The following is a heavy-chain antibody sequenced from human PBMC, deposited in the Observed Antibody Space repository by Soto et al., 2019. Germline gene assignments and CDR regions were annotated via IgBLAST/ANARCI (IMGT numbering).Heavy chain of an antibody. V-gene: IGHV1-18*01. Sequence: QVQLVQSGGEVKKPGASVTVSCKASGYTFINYHITWVRQAAGQGLEWMAWINTYNGMTDYAQRFQGRVTMTRDTSTSTAFMELRNLESDDTAVYFCAKSPRGEMATDWGQGTLVIVSS. CDR3: AKSPRGEMATD. J-gene: IGHJ4*02. CDR2: INTYNGMT. CDR1: GYTFINYH. D-gene: IGHD2-21*01.